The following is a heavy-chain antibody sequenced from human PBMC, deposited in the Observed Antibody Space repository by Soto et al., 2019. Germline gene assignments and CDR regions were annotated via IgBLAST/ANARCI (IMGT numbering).Heavy chain of an antibody. CDR2: INPSGGST. CDR1: GYTFTNYY. Sequence: ASVKVSCKASGYTFTNYYIHWVRQAPGQGLEWMGIINPSGGSTSYAQRFRGRVTMTRDTSTSTVYMDLSGLRSEDTAVYYCAREDLISMRDYYLTYWGQGSMVTISS. J-gene: IGHJ4*02. V-gene: IGHV1-46*01. CDR3: AREDLISMRDYYLTY. D-gene: IGHD2-8*01.